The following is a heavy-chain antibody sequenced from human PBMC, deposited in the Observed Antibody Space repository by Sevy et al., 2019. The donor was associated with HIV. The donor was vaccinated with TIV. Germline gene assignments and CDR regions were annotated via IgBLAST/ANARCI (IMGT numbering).Heavy chain of an antibody. J-gene: IGHJ6*03. CDR2: IWYDGSNK. V-gene: IGHV3-33*06. D-gene: IGHD6-19*01. Sequence: GGSLRLSCAASGFTFSSYGMHWVRQAPGKGLEWVAVIWYDGSNKYYADSVKGRFTISRDNSKNTLYLQMNSLRAEDTAVYYCAKVGNSSGWLNYYYYYMDVWGKGTTVTVSS. CDR3: AKVGNSSGWLNYYYYYMDV. CDR1: GFTFSSYG.